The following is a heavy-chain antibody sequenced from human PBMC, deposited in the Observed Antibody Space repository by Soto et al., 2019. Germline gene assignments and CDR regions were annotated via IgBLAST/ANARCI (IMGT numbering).Heavy chain of an antibody. CDR2: INPNSGGT. D-gene: IGHD6-19*01. CDR1: GYTFTGYY. CDR3: ARDPVGVAVAGRKRGWFDP. V-gene: IGHV1-2*04. J-gene: IGHJ5*02. Sequence: QVQLVQSGAEVKKPGASVKVSCKASGYTFTGYYMHWVRQAPGQGLEWMGWINPNSGGTNYAQKFQGWGTMTRDTSISTAYMELSRLRSDDTAVYYCARDPVGVAVAGRKRGWFDPWGQGTLVTVSS.